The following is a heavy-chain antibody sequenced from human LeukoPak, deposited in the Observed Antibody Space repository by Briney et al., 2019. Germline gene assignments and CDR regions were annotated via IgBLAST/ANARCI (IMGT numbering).Heavy chain of an antibody. D-gene: IGHD4-17*01. CDR3: ARDTDTVTTILDY. CDR1: GFSFSGHW. Sequence: AGGSLRLSCIASGFSFSGHWMHWARQLPGKGLVWVSRISPTGSTTSYADSVKGRFTISRDNAKNTLYLQMNSLRAEDTAVYYCARDTDTVTTILDYWGQGTLVTVSS. CDR2: ISPTGSTT. V-gene: IGHV3-74*01. J-gene: IGHJ4*02.